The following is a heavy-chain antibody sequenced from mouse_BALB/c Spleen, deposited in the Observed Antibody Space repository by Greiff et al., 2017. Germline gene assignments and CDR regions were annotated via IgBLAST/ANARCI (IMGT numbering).Heavy chain of an antibody. Sequence: EVKLVESGGDLVKPGGSLKLSCAASGFTFSSYGMSWVRQTPDKRLEWVATISSGGSYTYYPDSVKGRFTISRDNAKNTLYLQMSSLKSEDTAMYYCARQGITTRWYFYVWGAGTTVTVSS. CDR3: ARQGITTRWYFYV. J-gene: IGHJ1*01. CDR1: GFTFSSYG. V-gene: IGHV5-6*02. D-gene: IGHD2-4*01. CDR2: ISSGGSYT.